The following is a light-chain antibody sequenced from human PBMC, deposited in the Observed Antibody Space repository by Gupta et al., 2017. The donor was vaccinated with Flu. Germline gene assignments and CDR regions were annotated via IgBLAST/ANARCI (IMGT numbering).Light chain of an antibody. CDR3: MQALQTPWT. J-gene: IGKJ1*01. CDR2: LGS. V-gene: IGKV2-28*01. Sequence: DIVTTQSPLSLPVTTGEPPSIPCRSSQSLLNSNGNNYLDWYLQKPEQSPQLLIYLGSNRASGVPDRFSGSGSGTDFTLKISRVEAEDVGVYYCMQALQTPWTFGQGTKVEIK. CDR1: QSLLNSNGNNY.